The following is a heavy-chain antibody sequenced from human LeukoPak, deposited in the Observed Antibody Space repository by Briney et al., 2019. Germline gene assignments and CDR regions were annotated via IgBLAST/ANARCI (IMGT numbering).Heavy chain of an antibody. CDR1: GGTFSSYA. D-gene: IGHD3-22*01. Sequence: SVKVSCKASGGTFSSYAISWVRQAPGQGLEWMGRIIPILGIANYAQKFQGRVTITADKSTSTAYMELSSLRSEDTAVYYCARGYYYDSSGYSPLPDYWGQGTLVTVSS. CDR3: ARGYYYDSSGYSPLPDY. CDR2: IIPILGIA. J-gene: IGHJ4*02. V-gene: IGHV1-69*04.